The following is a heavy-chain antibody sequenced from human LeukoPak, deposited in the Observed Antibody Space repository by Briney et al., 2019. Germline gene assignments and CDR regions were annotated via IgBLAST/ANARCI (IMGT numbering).Heavy chain of an antibody. V-gene: IGHV5-51*01. CDR3: ARHLNYHDGTGYYYADS. D-gene: IGHD3-22*01. Sequence: GESLKISCKGSGYSFTNYWIAWVRQMPGKGLEWMGVIHSGNSETRYRPSFQGQVTILVDKSISTAFLQWSSLQASDSAMYYCARHLNYHDGTGYYYADSWGQGTLVTVSS. CDR2: IHSGNSET. J-gene: IGHJ5*02. CDR1: GYSFTNYW.